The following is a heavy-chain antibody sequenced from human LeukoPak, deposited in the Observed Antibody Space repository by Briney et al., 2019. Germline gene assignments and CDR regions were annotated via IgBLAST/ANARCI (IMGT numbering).Heavy chain of an antibody. V-gene: IGHV1-2*04. CDR2: INPNSGGT. J-gene: IGHJ6*02. Sequence: ASVKVSCKASGYTFTGYYMHWVRQAPGQGLEWMGWINPNSGGTNYAQKFQGWVTMTRDTSISTAYMELSRLRSDDTAVYYCARDRPGAVAGYYYYYGMDVWGQGTTVTVSS. CDR1: GYTFTGYY. D-gene: IGHD6-19*01. CDR3: ARDRPGAVAGYYYYYGMDV.